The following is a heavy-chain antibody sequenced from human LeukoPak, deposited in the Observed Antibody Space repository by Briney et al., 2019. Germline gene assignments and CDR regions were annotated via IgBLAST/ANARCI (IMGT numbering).Heavy chain of an antibody. V-gene: IGHV1-3*01. J-gene: IGHJ4*02. Sequence: ASVKVSCKTSGYTFTSNAMHWVRQAPGQRLEWMGWINGGNGNTKYSQNFQGGVTFTRDTSASTAYMELNSLRSEDTSVYYCARAWIYYDGSGYYDYWGQGTLVTVSS. CDR3: ARAWIYYDGSGYYDY. D-gene: IGHD3-22*01. CDR2: INGGNGNT. CDR1: GYTFTSNA.